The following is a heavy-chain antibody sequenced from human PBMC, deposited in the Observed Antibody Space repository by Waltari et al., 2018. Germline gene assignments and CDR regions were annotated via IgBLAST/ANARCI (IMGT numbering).Heavy chain of an antibody. Sequence: QVQLQQWGAGLLKPSETLSLTCAVYGGSFSGYYWSWIRQPPGKGLEWIGEINHRGSTNYNPSLKSRVTISVDTSKNQFSLKLSSVTAADTAVYYCARRGYDFWSGYSYWGQGTLVTVSS. V-gene: IGHV4-34*01. CDR3: ARRGYDFWSGYSY. CDR1: GGSFSGYY. D-gene: IGHD3-3*01. CDR2: INHRGST. J-gene: IGHJ4*02.